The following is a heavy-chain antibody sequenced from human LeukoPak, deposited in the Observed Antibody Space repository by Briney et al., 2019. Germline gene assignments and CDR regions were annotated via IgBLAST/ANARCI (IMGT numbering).Heavy chain of an antibody. CDR1: GDTLNDLS. J-gene: IGHJ6*03. CDR3: ATGVPVVPAPTYYYYYYFDV. CDR2: RDPEDGET. V-gene: IGHV1-24*01. D-gene: IGHD2-2*01. Sequence: ASVKVSCXVSGDTLNDLSMHWVRKSLGGGLEWMRGRDPEDGETIYAQKFQGRLTMTEDTSTDTVYMELSSLRSEDTAIYYCATGVPVVPAPTYYYYYYFDVWGKGTTVTVSS.